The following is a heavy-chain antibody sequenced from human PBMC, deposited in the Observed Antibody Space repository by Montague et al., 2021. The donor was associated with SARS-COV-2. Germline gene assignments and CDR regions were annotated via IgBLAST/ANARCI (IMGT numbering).Heavy chain of an antibody. CDR1: GDSFTSGSYY. J-gene: IGHJ4*02. V-gene: IGHV4-61*02. D-gene: IGHD1-26*01. Sequence: TLSLTCTVSGDSFTSGSYYWNWVRQPAGKGLEWVGRSYTSGXXXYXXXXKSRLTISVDTSKNQFSLKLSSVTAADTAVYFCAREWGSYSGRFDYWGQGALVTVSS. CDR2: SYTSGXX. CDR3: AREWGSYSGRFDY.